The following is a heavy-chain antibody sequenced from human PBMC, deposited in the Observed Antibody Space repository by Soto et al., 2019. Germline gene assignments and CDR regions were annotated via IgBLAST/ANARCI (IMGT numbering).Heavy chain of an antibody. D-gene: IGHD6-19*01. V-gene: IGHV4-59*08. Sequence: SETLSLTCTVSGGSISSYYWSWIRQPPGKGLEWIGYIYYSGSTNYNPSLKSRVTISVDTSKNQFSLKLSSVTAADTAVYYCARLGAYSSGWYLDYWGQGTLVTVSS. CDR2: IYYSGST. CDR1: GGSISSYY. J-gene: IGHJ4*02. CDR3: ARLGAYSSGWYLDY.